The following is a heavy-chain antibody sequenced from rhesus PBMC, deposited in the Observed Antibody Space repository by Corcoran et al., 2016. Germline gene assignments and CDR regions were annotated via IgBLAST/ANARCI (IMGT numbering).Heavy chain of an antibody. V-gene: IGHV4S10*01. CDR1: GGPISDSYR. D-gene: IGHD6-31*01. Sequence: QVQLQESGPGVVKPSETLSLTCAVSGGPISDSYRWSCIRQPPGKGLEWIGYINGSITSTHYNPSLKSRLTISKDTSKNQFSLKLSSVTAADTAVYYCAREMGRGWPHDAFDFWGQGLRVTVSS. CDR3: AREMGRGWPHDAFDF. J-gene: IGHJ3*01. CDR2: INGSITST.